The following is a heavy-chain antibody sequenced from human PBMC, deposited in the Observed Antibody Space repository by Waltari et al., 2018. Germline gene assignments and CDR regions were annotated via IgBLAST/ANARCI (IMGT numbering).Heavy chain of an antibody. CDR1: GGTFSSYA. CDR3: ARDYSSSSSGYFQH. V-gene: IGHV1-69*10. J-gene: IGHJ1*01. CDR2: SIPILGIA. D-gene: IGHD6-6*01. Sequence: QVQLVQSGAEVKKPGSSVKVSCKASGGTFSSYAISWVRQAPGQGLEWMGGSIPILGIANYAQKFQGRVTITADKSTSTAYMELSSLRSEDTAVYYCARDYSSSSSGYFQHWGQGTLVTVSS.